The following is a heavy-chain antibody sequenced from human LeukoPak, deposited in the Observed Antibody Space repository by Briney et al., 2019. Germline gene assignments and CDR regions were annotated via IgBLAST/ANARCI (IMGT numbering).Heavy chain of an antibody. CDR1: GYTFTSYY. D-gene: IGHD2/OR15-2a*01. CDR3: ASLSNPDAFDI. J-gene: IGHJ3*02. V-gene: IGHV1-2*06. Sequence: ASVKVSCKASGYTFTSYYMHWVRQAPGQGLEWMGRINPNSGVTHYAQRFQGRVTMTRDTSISTAYMELSRLRSDDTAVYYCASLSNPDAFDIWGQGTMVTVSS. CDR2: INPNSGVT.